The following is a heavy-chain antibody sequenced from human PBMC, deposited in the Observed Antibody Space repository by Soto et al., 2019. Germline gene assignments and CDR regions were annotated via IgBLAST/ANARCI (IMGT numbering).Heavy chain of an antibody. V-gene: IGHV1-58*01. CDR1: GFTFTNSA. J-gene: IGHJ6*02. CDR3: AAVLTYYYGSGRYAGYGMDV. CDR2: IVVGSGNT. Sequence: SVKVSCKASGFTFTNSAVQWVRQARGRRLEWIGWIVVGSGNTNDEQKFQERVTITSDMSTSTAYMELSSLRPEDTAVYYCAAVLTYYYGSGRYAGYGMDVWGQGTTVTVSS. D-gene: IGHD3-10*01.